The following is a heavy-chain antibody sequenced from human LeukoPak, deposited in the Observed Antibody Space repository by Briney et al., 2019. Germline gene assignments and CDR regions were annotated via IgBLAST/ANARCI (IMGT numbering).Heavy chain of an antibody. CDR3: ARLTGTTGFDY. J-gene: IGHJ4*02. CDR2: IKQDGSDK. CDR1: GFPFSSYW. Sequence: GSLRLSCAASGFPFSSYWMSWVRQAPGKGLEWVANIKQDGSDKYYVDSVKGRFTISRDNAKNSLYLQVNSLRADDTAVYYCARLTGTTGFDYWGQGTLVTVSS. V-gene: IGHV3-7*01. D-gene: IGHD1-1*01.